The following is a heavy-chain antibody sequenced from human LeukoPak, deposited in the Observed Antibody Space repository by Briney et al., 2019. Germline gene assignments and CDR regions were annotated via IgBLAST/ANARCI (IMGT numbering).Heavy chain of an antibody. CDR2: IWSDGSNK. D-gene: IGHD3-10*01. Sequence: GGSLRLSCAASGFTFRSYAMNWVRQAPGKGLEWVALIWSDGSNKYYADSVKGRITISRDNSKNTVYLQMNSLRAEDTAVYYCARELFSSGSCPDGWGQGTLVTVSS. J-gene: IGHJ4*02. CDR3: ARELFSSGSCPDG. V-gene: IGHV3-33*08. CDR1: GFTFRSYA.